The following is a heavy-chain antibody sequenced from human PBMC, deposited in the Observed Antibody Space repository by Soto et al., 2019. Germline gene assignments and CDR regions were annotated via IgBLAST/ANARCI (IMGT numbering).Heavy chain of an antibody. Sequence: QVQLVESGGGVVQPGRSLRLSCAASGFTFSSYGMHWVRQAPGKGLEWVAVISYDGSNKYYADSVKGRFTISRDNSKNTLYLQMNSLRAEDTAVYYCAKESEQWLDRSASLSHWGQGTLVTVSS. CDR2: ISYDGSNK. CDR3: AKESEQWLDRSASLSH. CDR1: GFTFSSYG. J-gene: IGHJ4*02. V-gene: IGHV3-30*18. D-gene: IGHD6-19*01.